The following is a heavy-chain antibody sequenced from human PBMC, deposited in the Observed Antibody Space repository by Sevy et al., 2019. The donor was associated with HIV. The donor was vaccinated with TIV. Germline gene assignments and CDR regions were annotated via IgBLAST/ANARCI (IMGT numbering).Heavy chain of an antibody. CDR3: AKDMGEGRDYYYGMDV. CDR2: ISWNSGSI. J-gene: IGHJ6*02. V-gene: IGHV3-9*01. CDR1: GFTFDDYA. D-gene: IGHD3-16*01. Sequence: GGSLRLSCAASGFTFDDYAMHWVRQAPGKGREWVSGISWNSGSIGYADSVKGRFTISRDNAKNSLYLQMNSLRAEDTALYYCAKDMGEGRDYYYGMDVWGQGTTVTVSS.